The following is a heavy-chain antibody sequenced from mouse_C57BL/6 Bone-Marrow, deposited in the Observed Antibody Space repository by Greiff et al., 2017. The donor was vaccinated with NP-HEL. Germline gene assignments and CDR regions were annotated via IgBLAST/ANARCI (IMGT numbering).Heavy chain of an antibody. CDR1: GYTFTSYW. D-gene: IGHD2-4*01. J-gene: IGHJ3*01. Sequence: VQLQQPGAELVRPGSSVKLSCKASGYTFTSYWMDWVKQRPGQGLEWIGNIYPSDSETHYNQKFKDKATLTVDKSSSTAYMQLSSLTSEDSAVYYCARRGNIYYDYDGFAYWGQGTLVTVSA. V-gene: IGHV1-61*01. CDR3: ARRGNIYYDYDGFAY. CDR2: IYPSDSET.